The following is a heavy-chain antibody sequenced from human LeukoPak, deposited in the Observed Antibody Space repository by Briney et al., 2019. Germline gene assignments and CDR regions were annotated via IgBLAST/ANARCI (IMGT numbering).Heavy chain of an antibody. Sequence: PGGSLRLSCAASGFTFSSYWMSWVRQAPGKGLEWVANIKQDGSEKYYVDSVKGRFTISRDNAKNSLYLQMNSLRAEDTAVNYCARSPYYYDSSLTDYWGQGTLVTVSS. CDR1: GFTFSSYW. CDR3: ARSPYYYDSSLTDY. V-gene: IGHV3-7*01. J-gene: IGHJ4*02. D-gene: IGHD3-22*01. CDR2: IKQDGSEK.